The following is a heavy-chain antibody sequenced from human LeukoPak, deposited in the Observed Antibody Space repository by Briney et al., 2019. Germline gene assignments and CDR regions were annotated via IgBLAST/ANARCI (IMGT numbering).Heavy chain of an antibody. V-gene: IGHV3-23*01. D-gene: IGHD1-26*01. J-gene: IGHJ4*02. CDR3: ARDSTGARFDY. CDR2: ISGSGDNT. Sequence: GSLRLSCAGSGFTFSSYAMSWVRQAPGKGLEWVSAISGSGDNTYYADSVKGRFTISRDNSKNTLYLQMNSLRAEDTAVYYCARDSTGARFDYWGQGTLVTVSS. CDR1: GFTFSSYA.